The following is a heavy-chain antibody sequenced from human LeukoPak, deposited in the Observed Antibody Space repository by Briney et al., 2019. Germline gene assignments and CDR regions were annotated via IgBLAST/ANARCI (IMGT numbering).Heavy chain of an antibody. CDR2: IYYSGST. Sequence: SETLSLTCTVSGGSTSSYYWSWIRQPPGKGLEWIGYIYYSGSTNYNPSLKSRVTISVDTSKNQFSLKLSPVTAADTAVYYCARVDSNYGFDYWGQGTLVTVSS. J-gene: IGHJ4*02. D-gene: IGHD4-11*01. CDR3: ARVDSNYGFDY. V-gene: IGHV4-59*01. CDR1: GGSTSSYY.